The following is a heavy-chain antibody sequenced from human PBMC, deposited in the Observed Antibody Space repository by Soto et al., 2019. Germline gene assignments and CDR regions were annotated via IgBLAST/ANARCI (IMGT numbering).Heavy chain of an antibody. CDR2: ISYDGSNK. Sequence: QVQLVESGGGVVQPGRSLRLSCAASGFTFSSYGMHWVRQAPGKGLEWVAVISYDGSNKYYADSVKGRFTISRDNSKNTLYLQMNSQRAEDTDVYYCAKVGTLYSSSWYPYYYGMDVWGQGTTVTVSS. J-gene: IGHJ6*02. CDR1: GFTFSSYG. V-gene: IGHV3-30*18. CDR3: AKVGTLYSSSWYPYYYGMDV. D-gene: IGHD6-13*01.